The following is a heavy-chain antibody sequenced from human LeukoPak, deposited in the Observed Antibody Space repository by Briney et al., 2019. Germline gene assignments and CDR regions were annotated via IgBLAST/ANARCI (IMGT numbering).Heavy chain of an antibody. D-gene: IGHD6-6*01. J-gene: IGHJ4*02. Sequence: QXGGSLRLSCAASGFTFSSYAMSWVRQAPGKGLEWVSGISWNSGSIGYEDSVKGRFTISRDNAKNSLYLQMNSLRAEDTALYYCAKVGRGQWPSDSSTYYFDYWGQGTLVTVSS. CDR2: ISWNSGSI. V-gene: IGHV3-9*01. CDR3: AKVGRGQWPSDSSTYYFDY. CDR1: GFTFSSYA.